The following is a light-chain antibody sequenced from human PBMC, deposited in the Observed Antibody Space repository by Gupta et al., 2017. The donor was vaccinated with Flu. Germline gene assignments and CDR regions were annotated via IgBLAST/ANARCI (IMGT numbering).Light chain of an antibody. J-gene: IGLJ2*01. CDR3: SSYAGSNNVL. CDR2: EVT. V-gene: IGLV2-8*01. Sequence: QSALTQPPSASGSPGQSVTISCPGTSSDVGGYNYVSWYQQHPGKAPKLMIYEVTTRPSGVSDRFSGSTAGNTASLTLSGLQAEDEADYYCSSYAGSNNVLFGGGTKLTV. CDR1: SSDVGGYNY.